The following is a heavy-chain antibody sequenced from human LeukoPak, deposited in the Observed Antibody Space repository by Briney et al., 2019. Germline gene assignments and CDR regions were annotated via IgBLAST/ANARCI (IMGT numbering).Heavy chain of an antibody. CDR1: GYTLTELS. D-gene: IGHD3-10*01. Sequence: GASVKVSCKVSGYTLTELSMHWVRQAPGKGLEWMGGFDPEDGETIYAQKFRGRVTMTEDTSTDTAYMELSSLRSEDTAVYYCATDPTYYGSGSYNYWGQGTLVTVSS. CDR3: ATDPTYYGSGSYNY. V-gene: IGHV1-24*01. CDR2: FDPEDGET. J-gene: IGHJ4*02.